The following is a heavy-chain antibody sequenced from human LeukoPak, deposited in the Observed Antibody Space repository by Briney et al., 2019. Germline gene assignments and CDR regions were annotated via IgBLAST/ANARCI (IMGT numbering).Heavy chain of an antibody. V-gene: IGHV4-59*13. CDR3: ARVMGKRWNWYFDL. CDR2: IYYSGST. D-gene: IGHD1-1*01. Sequence: SETLSLTCTVSGGSISSYYWSWIWQPPGKGLEWIGYIYYSGSTNYNPSLKSRVTISVDTSKNQFSLKLSSVTAADTAVYYCARVMGKRWNWYFDLWGRGTLVTVSS. J-gene: IGHJ2*01. CDR1: GGSISSYY.